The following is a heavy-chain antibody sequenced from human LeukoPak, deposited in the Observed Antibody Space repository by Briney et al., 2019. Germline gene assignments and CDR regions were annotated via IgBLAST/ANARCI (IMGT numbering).Heavy chain of an antibody. V-gene: IGHV4-59*01. CDR2: IYYSGST. J-gene: IGHJ6*03. Sequence: PSETLSLTCTVSGGSISNFYWSWIRQPPGKGLEWIGYIYYSGSTNYNPPLKSRVTISVDTSKNQFSLKLSSVTAADTAVYYCARDYMDVWGKGTTVTVSS. CDR1: GGSISNFY. CDR3: ARDYMDV.